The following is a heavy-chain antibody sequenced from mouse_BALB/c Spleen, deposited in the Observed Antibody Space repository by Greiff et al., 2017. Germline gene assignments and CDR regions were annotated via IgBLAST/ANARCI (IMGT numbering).Heavy chain of an antibody. CDR2: ISYDGSN. J-gene: IGHJ1*01. Sequence: EVQRVESGPGLVKPSQSLSLTCSVTGYSITSGYYWNWIRQFPGNKLEWMGYISYDGSNNYNPSLKNRISITRDTSKNQFFLKLNSVTTEDTATYYCARSEFYWYFDVWGAGTTVTVSS. CDR1: GYSITSGYY. V-gene: IGHV3-6*02. CDR3: ARSEFYWYFDV.